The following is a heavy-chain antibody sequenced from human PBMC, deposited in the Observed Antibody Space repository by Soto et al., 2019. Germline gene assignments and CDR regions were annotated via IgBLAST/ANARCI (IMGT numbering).Heavy chain of an antibody. CDR3: AHHVRITFGGPIDDPFDM. V-gene: IGHV2-5*01. D-gene: IGHD3-16*01. CDR1: AFSLNTGGEA. Sequence: SGPTLVKPTQTLTLTCTFSAFSLNTGGEAVAWIRQPPGKALEWLAIIDWSDEERYNPSLKNRLTITKDTATNQVVLRMTNMDPVDTATYYCAHHVRITFGGPIDDPFDMWGQGTMVTVSS. J-gene: IGHJ3*02. CDR2: IDWSDEE.